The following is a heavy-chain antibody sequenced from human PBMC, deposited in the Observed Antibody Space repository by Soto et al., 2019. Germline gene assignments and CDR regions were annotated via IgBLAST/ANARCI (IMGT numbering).Heavy chain of an antibody. Sequence: EVQLLESGGGLVQPGGSLRLCCAASGFTFSSYAMSWVRQAPGKGLEWVSTIGSSTYYADSVKGRFTISRDNSKNSLYLQMNSLRAEDTAVYFCAKAPAFSSGLWGSFDYWGQGTLVTASS. CDR2: IGSST. CDR3: AKAPAFSSGLWGSFDY. CDR1: GFTFSSYA. V-gene: IGHV3-23*01. J-gene: IGHJ4*02. D-gene: IGHD6-19*01.